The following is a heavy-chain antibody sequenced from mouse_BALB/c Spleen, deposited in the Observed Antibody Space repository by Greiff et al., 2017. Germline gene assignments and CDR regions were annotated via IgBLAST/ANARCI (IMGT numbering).Heavy chain of an antibody. D-gene: IGHD2-3*01. Sequence: QVQLQQSGAELVRPGTSVKISCKASGYTFTNYWLGWVKQRPGHGLEWIGDIYPGGGYTNYNEKFKGKATLTADTSSSTAYMQLSSLTSEDSAVYFCARYDGKDWYFDVWGEGTTVTVSS. V-gene: IGHV1-63*02. J-gene: IGHJ1*01. CDR2: IYPGGGYT. CDR3: ARYDGKDWYFDV. CDR1: GYTFTNYW.